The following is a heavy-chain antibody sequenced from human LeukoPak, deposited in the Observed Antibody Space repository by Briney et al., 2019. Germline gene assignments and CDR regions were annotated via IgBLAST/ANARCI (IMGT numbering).Heavy chain of an antibody. Sequence: PGGSLRLSCAASGFTFSSYAMSWVRQAPGKGLEWVSAISGSGGSTYYADSVKGRFTIPRDNSKNTLYLQMNSLRAEDTAVYYCAKAPVGASGYFDYWGQGTLVTASS. CDR1: GFTFSSYA. D-gene: IGHD1-26*01. V-gene: IGHV3-23*01. J-gene: IGHJ4*02. CDR2: ISGSGGST. CDR3: AKAPVGASGYFDY.